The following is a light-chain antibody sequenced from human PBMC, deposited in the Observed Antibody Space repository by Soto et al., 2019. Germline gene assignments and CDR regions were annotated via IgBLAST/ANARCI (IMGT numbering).Light chain of an antibody. V-gene: IGLV2-8*01. Sequence: QSALTQPPSASGSPGQPVTISCTGTSSDIGGYNFVSWYQQHPGKAPKVMIHEVSKRPSGVPDRFSGSKSGNTASLTVSGLQAEDEADYYCSSYAGSNNLFGGGTKVTVL. CDR2: EVS. J-gene: IGLJ2*01. CDR3: SSYAGSNNL. CDR1: SSDIGGYNF.